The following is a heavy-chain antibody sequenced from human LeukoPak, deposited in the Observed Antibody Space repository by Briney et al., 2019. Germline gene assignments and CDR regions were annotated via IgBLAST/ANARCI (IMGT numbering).Heavy chain of an antibody. Sequence: PSETLSLTCAVSGYSISSGYYWGWIRQPPGKGLEWIGSIYHSGSTYYNPSLKSRVTISVDTSKYQFSLKLSSVTAADTAVYYCARHVLSSGYSYGLNFDYWGQGTLVTVSS. CDR1: GYSISSGYY. CDR3: ARHVLSSGYSYGLNFDY. V-gene: IGHV4-38-2*01. J-gene: IGHJ4*02. CDR2: IYHSGST. D-gene: IGHD5-18*01.